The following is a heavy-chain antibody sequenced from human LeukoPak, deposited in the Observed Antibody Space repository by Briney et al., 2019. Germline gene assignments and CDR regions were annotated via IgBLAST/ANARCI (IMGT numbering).Heavy chain of an antibody. J-gene: IGHJ4*02. D-gene: IGHD6-19*01. CDR2: ISAYNGNT. CDR1: GYTFTSYG. CDR3: AVSIAVAGPLDY. V-gene: IGHV1-18*01. Sequence: ASVKVSCKASGYTFTSYGISWVRQAPGQGLEWMGWISAYNGNTNYAQKLQGRVTMTTDTSTSTAYMELRSLRSEDTAVYYCAVSIAVAGPLDYWGQGTLVTVSS.